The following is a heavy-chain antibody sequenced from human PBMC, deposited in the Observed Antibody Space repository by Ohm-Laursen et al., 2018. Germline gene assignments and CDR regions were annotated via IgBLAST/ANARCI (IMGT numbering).Heavy chain of an antibody. CDR1: GFTFSSYA. Sequence: SLRLSCAASGFTFSSYAMSWVRQAPGKGLEWVSSISTSGSGTYYANSVKGPFTISRDNTKSMLYLQMNNLRAEDTAIYYCARDPIDNNGYNPDYWGQGTLVTVSS. D-gene: IGHD1-14*01. J-gene: IGHJ4*02. CDR3: ARDPIDNNGYNPDY. V-gene: IGHV3-23*01. CDR2: ISTSGSGT.